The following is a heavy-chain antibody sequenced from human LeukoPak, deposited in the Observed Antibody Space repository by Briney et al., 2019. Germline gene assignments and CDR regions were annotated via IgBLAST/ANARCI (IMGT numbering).Heavy chain of an antibody. V-gene: IGHV4-39*07. Sequence: SETLSLTCTVSGGSISSSSFYWGWIRQPPGKGLEWIGEINHSGSTNYNPSLKSRVTISVDTSKNQFSLKLSSVTAADTAVYYCARWSVRGGALGYYYYGMDVWGQGTTVTVSS. CDR3: ARWSVRGGALGYYYYGMDV. D-gene: IGHD3-10*01. CDR2: INHSGST. CDR1: GGSISSSSFY. J-gene: IGHJ6*02.